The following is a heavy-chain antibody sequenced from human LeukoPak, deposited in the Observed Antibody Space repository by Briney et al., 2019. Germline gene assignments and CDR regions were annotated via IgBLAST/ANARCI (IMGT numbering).Heavy chain of an antibody. CDR2: IRSKANSYAT. J-gene: IGHJ6*02. V-gene: IGHV3-73*01. CDR3: IPGGMDV. Sequence: GGSLKLSCAASGFTFSGSAMHWVRQASGKGLEWVGRIRSKANSYATAYAASVKGRFTTSRDDLKNTAYLQMNSLKTEDTAVYYCIPGGMDVWGQGTTVTVSS. D-gene: IGHD3-10*01. CDR1: GFTFSGSA.